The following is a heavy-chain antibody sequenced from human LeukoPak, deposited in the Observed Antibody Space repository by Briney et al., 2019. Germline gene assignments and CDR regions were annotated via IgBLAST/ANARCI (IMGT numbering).Heavy chain of an antibody. Sequence: GGSLRLSCAASGFTFSSYAMHWVRQAPGKGLEWVAVISYDGSNKYYADSVKGRFTISRDNSKNTLYLQMNSLRAEDTAVYYCARVAAIAREYDFWSGSPIGYYGMDVWGQGTTVTVSS. J-gene: IGHJ6*02. V-gene: IGHV3-30-3*01. D-gene: IGHD3-3*01. CDR2: ISYDGSNK. CDR1: GFTFSSYA. CDR3: ARVAAIAREYDFWSGSPIGYYGMDV.